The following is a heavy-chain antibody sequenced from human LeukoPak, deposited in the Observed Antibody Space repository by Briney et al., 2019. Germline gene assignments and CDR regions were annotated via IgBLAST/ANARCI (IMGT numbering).Heavy chain of an antibody. J-gene: IGHJ4*02. D-gene: IGHD6-19*01. CDR1: GYRFTTDS. CDR2: IRAYNNNT. V-gene: IGHV1-18*01. CDR3: VRAPHHDNGWFLIGDFDY. Sequence: ASVKVSCKTSGYRFTTDSVSWVRQAPGQGREWMGWIRAYNNNTDSAQTSQDRVTLTTDTSTSTAYIELRSLSSDDSAVYYCVRAPHHDNGWFLIGDFDYWGQGTLATVSS.